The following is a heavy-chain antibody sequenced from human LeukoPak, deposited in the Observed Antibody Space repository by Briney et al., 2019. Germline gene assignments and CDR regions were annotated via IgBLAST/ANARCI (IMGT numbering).Heavy chain of an antibody. D-gene: IGHD2-2*01. V-gene: IGHV3-30*02. CDR3: ARGLPSSTRTYNWFDP. Sequence: GGSLRLSCAASGLTFSTYGMHWVRQAPGKGLEWVAFIHYDGGNEYNGDSVKGRFTISRDNSKNTLYLQMNSLRPEDTAVYYCARGLPSSTRTYNWFDPWSPGTLVTVSS. CDR2: IHYDGGNE. J-gene: IGHJ5*02. CDR1: GLTFSTYG.